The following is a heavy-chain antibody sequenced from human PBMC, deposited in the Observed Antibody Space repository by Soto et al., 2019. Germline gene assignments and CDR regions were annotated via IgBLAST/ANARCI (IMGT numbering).Heavy chain of an antibody. V-gene: IGHV3-48*02. CDR1: GFTFSPYS. D-gene: IGHD2-8*01. Sequence: EVQLVESGGGLVQPGGSLRLSCAASGFTFSPYSMNWVRQASGKGLEWVSCISSGSSTIYYADSVKGRFTISRDNAKNSLYLQMNSLGDEDTAVYYCARARTNGVYCGMDVWGQGTTVTVSS. CDR3: ARARTNGVYCGMDV. CDR2: ISSGSSTI. J-gene: IGHJ6*02.